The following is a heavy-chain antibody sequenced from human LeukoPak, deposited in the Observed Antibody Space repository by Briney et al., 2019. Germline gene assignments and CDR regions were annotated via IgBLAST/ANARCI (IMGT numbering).Heavy chain of an antibody. CDR2: IYYGGST. V-gene: IGHV4-30-4*08. J-gene: IGHJ3*02. Sequence: TSQTLSLTCTVSGGSISSGDYYWSWIRQPPGKGLEWIGYIYYGGSTYYNPSLKSRVTISVDTSKNQFSLKLSSVTAADTAVYYCASPTYYYDSSGYFDAFDIWGKGTMVTVSS. D-gene: IGHD3-22*01. CDR1: GGSISSGDYY. CDR3: ASPTYYYDSSGYFDAFDI.